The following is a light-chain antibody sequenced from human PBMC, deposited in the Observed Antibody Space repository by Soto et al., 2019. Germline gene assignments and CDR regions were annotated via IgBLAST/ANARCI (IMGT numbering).Light chain of an antibody. J-gene: IGKJ4*01. CDR1: RSVSNS. CDR2: DAS. Sequence: EIVLTQSPATLSLSPGERVTLSCRASRSVSNSLAWYQQKPGQTPRLLIYDASNRATGIPARFSGSGSGTDFTLTVSSLEPEDFTVYYCQQRSSWPLTFGGGTKVEIK. V-gene: IGKV3-11*01. CDR3: QQRSSWPLT.